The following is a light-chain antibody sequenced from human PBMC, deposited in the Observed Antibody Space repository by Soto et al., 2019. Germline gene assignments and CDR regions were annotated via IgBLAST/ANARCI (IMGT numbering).Light chain of an antibody. V-gene: IGLV1-40*01. CDR3: CSYAGRSTWDVV. CDR1: NFNIGAGYD. Sequence: QPVLTQPLSVSGAPGQRVTISCTGTNFNIGAGYDVHWYQCLRGTAPKLLMYGNRNRPSGVPDRFSGSKSGTSVSLAITGLQAEDEADYYCCSYAGRSTWDVVFGGGTKLTVL. CDR2: GNR. J-gene: IGLJ2*01.